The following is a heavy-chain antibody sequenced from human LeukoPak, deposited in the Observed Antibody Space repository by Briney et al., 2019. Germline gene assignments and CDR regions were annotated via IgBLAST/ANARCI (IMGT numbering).Heavy chain of an antibody. Sequence: GGSLRLSCAASGFTFSDYYMSSIRQAPGKGLEWVSYISTSGSTIYYADSVKGRFTISRDNAKNSLYLQMNSLRAEDTAVYYCARYAFGAYYYGMDVWGQGTTVTVSS. CDR1: GFTFSDYY. J-gene: IGHJ6*02. CDR3: ARYAFGAYYYGMDV. D-gene: IGHD3-10*01. V-gene: IGHV3-11*01. CDR2: ISTSGSTI.